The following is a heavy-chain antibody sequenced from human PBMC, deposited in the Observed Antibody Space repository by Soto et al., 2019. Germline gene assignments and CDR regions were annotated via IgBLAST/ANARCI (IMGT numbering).Heavy chain of an antibody. CDR2: IDHSGST. CDR1: GASISGYY. J-gene: IGHJ4*02. D-gene: IGHD3-10*01. V-gene: IGHV4-34*01. CDR3: ASISWFQSPRPALVY. Sequence: SETLSLTCDVSGASISGYYWTCIRQPPGKGLEWIGEIDHSGSTNYNPSLKSRVTISGDTSKSQVSLQLTSMTAADTAIYYCASISWFQSPRPALVYCGQGPLVTVSS.